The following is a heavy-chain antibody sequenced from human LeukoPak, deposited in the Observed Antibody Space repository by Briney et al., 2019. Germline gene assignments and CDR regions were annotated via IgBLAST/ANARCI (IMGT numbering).Heavy chain of an antibody. Sequence: PSDTQSLTCSVSVGPISSSSYYWAWSRQPPGKGLEWIGSIYYRGSPYNNPSLKSRVTISVDTSKNQFSLKLSSVTAADTAVYYCARQRGGYSYGYFDYWGQRTLVTVSS. CDR2: IYYRGSP. CDR1: VGPISSSSYY. J-gene: IGHJ4*02. V-gene: IGHV4-39*01. D-gene: IGHD5-18*01. CDR3: ARQRGGYSYGYFDY.